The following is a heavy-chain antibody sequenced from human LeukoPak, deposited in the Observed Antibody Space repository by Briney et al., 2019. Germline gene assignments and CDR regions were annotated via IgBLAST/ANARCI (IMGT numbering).Heavy chain of an antibody. J-gene: IGHJ3*02. V-gene: IGHV4-4*07. CDR2: IKNSGTT. D-gene: IGHD6-19*01. CDR3: AREGSSSGWRPFDI. CDR1: GGSISSYF. Sequence: SETLSLTCSVSGGSISSYFWSWIRQPAGKGLEWIGRIKNSGTTNYNPSLESRVTLSLDTSKNQFSLNLSSVTAADTAVYYCAREGSSSGWRPFDIWGQGPVVTVSS.